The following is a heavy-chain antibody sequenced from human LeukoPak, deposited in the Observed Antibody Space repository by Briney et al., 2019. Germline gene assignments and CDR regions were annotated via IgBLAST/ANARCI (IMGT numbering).Heavy chain of an antibody. CDR3: AKGYCGGYDCYSGYYMDV. D-gene: IGHD2-21*02. CDR1: GFTFRTYD. CDR2: IRFDGSNK. J-gene: IGHJ6*03. Sequence: GGSPRLSCAASGFTFRTYDMYWVRQAPGKGLEWVAFIRFDGSNKYYADSVKGRFTISRDNSRNTLFLQMNSLRPEDTAVYYCAKGYCGGYDCYSGYYMDVWGKGTTVTVSS. V-gene: IGHV3-30*02.